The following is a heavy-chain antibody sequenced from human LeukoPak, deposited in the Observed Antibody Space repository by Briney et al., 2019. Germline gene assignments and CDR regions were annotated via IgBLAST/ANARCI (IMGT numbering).Heavy chain of an antibody. D-gene: IGHD4-4*01. CDR1: GYTFTSYY. V-gene: IGHV1-46*01. CDR2: INPSGGST. Sequence: ASVKVSCKASGYTFTSYYMHWVRQAPGQELEWMGIINPSGGSTSYAQKFQGRVTMTRDTSTSTVYMELSSLRSEDTAVYYCTFTVKTGGFDYWGQGTLVTVSS. CDR3: TFTVKTGGFDY. J-gene: IGHJ4*02.